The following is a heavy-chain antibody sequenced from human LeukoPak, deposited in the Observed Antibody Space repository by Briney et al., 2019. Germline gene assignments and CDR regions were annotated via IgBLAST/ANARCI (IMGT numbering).Heavy chain of an antibody. CDR2: IKEDGSEK. D-gene: IGHD3/OR15-3a*01. V-gene: IGHV3-7*02. J-gene: IGHJ6*02. CDR1: GFTFSTSW. CDR3: ARGTESLYYYGMDV. Sequence: GGSVRLSCAASGFTFSTSWMSWVRQAPGKGLEWVANIKEDGSEKNYVDSVKGRFAISRDNAKSSVYPQMNSLRVEDTAVYYCARGTESLYYYGMDVWGQGTTVTVSS.